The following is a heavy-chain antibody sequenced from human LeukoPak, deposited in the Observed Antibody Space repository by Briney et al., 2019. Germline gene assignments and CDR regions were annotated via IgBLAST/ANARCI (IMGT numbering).Heavy chain of an antibody. D-gene: IGHD2-21*02. Sequence: ASVKVSCKASGYTFTSYYMHWVRQAPGEGLEWMGIINPTGGSTSYAQKFQGRVTMTRDTSTSTVYMELSRLRSEDTAVYYYARDPVVTRDAFDIWGQGTMVTVSS. CDR1: GYTFTSYY. CDR2: INPTGGST. V-gene: IGHV1-46*01. J-gene: IGHJ3*02. CDR3: ARDPVVTRDAFDI.